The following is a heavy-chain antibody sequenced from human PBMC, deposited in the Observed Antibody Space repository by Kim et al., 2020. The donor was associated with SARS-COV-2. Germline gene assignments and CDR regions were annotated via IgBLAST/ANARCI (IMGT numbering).Heavy chain of an antibody. Sequence: PSLKSRVTISVDTSKNQFSLKLGSVTAADTAVYDCARARITMIVAIDAFDIWGQGTMVTVSS. D-gene: IGHD3-22*01. J-gene: IGHJ3*02. V-gene: IGHV4-31*02. CDR3: ARARITMIVAIDAFDI.